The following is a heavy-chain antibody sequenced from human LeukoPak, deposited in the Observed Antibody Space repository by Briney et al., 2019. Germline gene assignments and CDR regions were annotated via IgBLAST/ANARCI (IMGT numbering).Heavy chain of an antibody. J-gene: IGHJ4*02. CDR3: ARDRYGDGFAHFDY. CDR2: ITPSDGA. D-gene: IGHD5-24*01. CDR1: GYTFTPYA. Sequence: ASVNVSFKSSGYTFTPYAMHWVRQAPGQGLEWMGWITPSDGANYAQKFQGRVTMTRDTSMSTAYMHLNRLTSDDTAVYFCARDRYGDGFAHFDYWGQGTLVTVSS. V-gene: IGHV1-2*02.